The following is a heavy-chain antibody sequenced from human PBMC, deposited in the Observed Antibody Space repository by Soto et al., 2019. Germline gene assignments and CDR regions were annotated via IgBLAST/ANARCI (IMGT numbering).Heavy chain of an antibody. V-gene: IGHV3-7*05. Sequence: EVQLVESGGGLVQPGGSLRLSCPASGFIFSSHWISWVRQAPGKGLEWVANVKDDGSEQQYADSVKGLFTIARDNAKNSVYLQMNSLGAEDTAVYYCARDGLGGFFDYWGQGIQVTISS. J-gene: IGHJ4*02. CDR1: GFIFSSHW. CDR2: VKDDGSEQ. D-gene: IGHD3-3*01. CDR3: ARDGLGGFFDY.